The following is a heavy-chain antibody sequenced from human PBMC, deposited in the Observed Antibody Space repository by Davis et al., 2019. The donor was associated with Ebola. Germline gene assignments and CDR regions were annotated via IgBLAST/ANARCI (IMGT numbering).Heavy chain of an antibody. D-gene: IGHD6-6*01. CDR1: GFTFSSYW. CDR3: ARDMPGQLRGRAFDI. J-gene: IGHJ3*02. CDR2: INSDGSST. Sequence: GESLKISCAASGFTFSSYWMSWVRQAPGKGLVWVSRINSDGSSTSYADSVKGRFTISRDNAKNTLYLQMNSLRAEDTAVYYCARDMPGQLRGRAFDIWGQGTMVTVSS. V-gene: IGHV3-74*01.